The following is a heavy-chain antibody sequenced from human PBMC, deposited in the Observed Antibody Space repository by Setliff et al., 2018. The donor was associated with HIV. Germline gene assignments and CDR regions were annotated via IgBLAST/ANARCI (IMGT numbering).Heavy chain of an antibody. J-gene: IGHJ6*03. V-gene: IGHV4-34*01. CDR2: INQSGRT. CDR3: ARVSSTYWYSIFRNYYYHIDG. CDR1: GGSFSDNS. Sequence: SETLSLTCAVYGGSFSDNSWSWIRQSPGKGLEWIGEINQSGRTKYSPSLRSRVSISVDTSKTKFALKLSSVTAADTAVYYCARVSSTYWYSIFRNYYYHIDGWGKGTTVTVSS. D-gene: IGHD2-8*02.